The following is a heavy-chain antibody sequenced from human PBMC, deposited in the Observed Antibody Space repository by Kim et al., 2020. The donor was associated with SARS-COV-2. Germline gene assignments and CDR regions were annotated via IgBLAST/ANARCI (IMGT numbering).Heavy chain of an antibody. J-gene: IGHJ5*02. CDR2: IYPGDSDT. D-gene: IGHD6-19*01. CDR3: ARGRAAVAVPSWFDP. Sequence: GESLKISCKGSGYSFTSYWIGWVRQMPGKGLEWMGIIYPGDSDTRYSPSFQGQVTISADKSISTAYLQWSSLKASDTAMYYCARGRAAVAVPSWFDPWGQGTLVTVSS. CDR1: GYSFTSYW. V-gene: IGHV5-51*01.